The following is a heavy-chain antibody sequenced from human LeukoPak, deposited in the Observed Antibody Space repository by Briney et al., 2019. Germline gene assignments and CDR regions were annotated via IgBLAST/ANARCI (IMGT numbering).Heavy chain of an antibody. CDR2: ISGSGGST. D-gene: IGHD1-26*01. CDR1: GFTFSSYS. J-gene: IGHJ3*02. Sequence: GGSLRLSCAASGFTFSSYSMNWVRQAPGKGLEWVSAISGSGGSTYYADSVKGRFTISRDNSKNTLYLQMNSLRAEDTAVYYCAKPTPGIVGATPVDAFDIWGQGTMVTVSS. V-gene: IGHV3-23*01. CDR3: AKPTPGIVGATPVDAFDI.